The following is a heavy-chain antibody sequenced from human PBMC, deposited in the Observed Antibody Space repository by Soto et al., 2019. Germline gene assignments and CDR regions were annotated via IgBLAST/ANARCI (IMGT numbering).Heavy chain of an antibody. CDR1: GYTFTTYG. CDR3: ARGPRSSPWFDS. CDR2: ISDYNGNT. Sequence: QVQLVQSGAEVKKPGASVTVSCNASGYTFTTYGITWVRQAPGQGLEWMGWISDYNGNTNYAQKFQGRVTVTIDTSTATAYMELSSLRSDDTAVYYCARGPRSSPWFDSWGQGTLVTVSS. V-gene: IGHV1-18*01. J-gene: IGHJ5*01.